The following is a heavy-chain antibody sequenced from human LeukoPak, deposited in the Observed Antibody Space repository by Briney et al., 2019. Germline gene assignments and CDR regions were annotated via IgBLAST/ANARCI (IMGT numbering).Heavy chain of an antibody. D-gene: IGHD3-10*01. CDR3: ARGSGGFGELLSEYYYYYMDV. V-gene: IGHV3-21*01. CDR2: ISSSSSYI. J-gene: IGHJ6*03. CDR1: GFTFSSYS. Sequence: GGSLRLSCAASGFTFSSYSMNWVRQAPGKGLEWVSSISSSSSYIYYADSVKGRFTISRDNVKNSLYLQMNSLRAEDTAVYYCARGSGGFGELLSEYYYYYMDVWGKGTTVTVSS.